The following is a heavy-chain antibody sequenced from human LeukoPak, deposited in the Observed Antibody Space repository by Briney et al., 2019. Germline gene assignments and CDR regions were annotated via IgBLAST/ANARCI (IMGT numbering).Heavy chain of an antibody. J-gene: IGHJ4*02. CDR3: ARSLYDYVWGSYSYFDY. V-gene: IGHV4-4*07. CDR1: GGSISSYY. Sequence: SETLSLTCTVSGGSISSYYRSWIPQPAGKGLEWIGRIYTSGSTNYNASLKSRVSMSVDTSKNQFSLKLSSVTAADTAVYYCARSLYDYVWGSYSYFDYWGQGTLVTVSS. D-gene: IGHD3-16*01. CDR2: IYTSGST.